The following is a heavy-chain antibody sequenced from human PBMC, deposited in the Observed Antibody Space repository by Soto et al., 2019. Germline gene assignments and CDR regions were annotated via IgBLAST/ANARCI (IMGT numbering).Heavy chain of an antibody. J-gene: IGHJ4*02. CDR3: ATPTTVTTNY. CDR1: GGSFSGYY. CDR2: INHSGST. Sequence: SETLSLTCAVYGGSFSGYYWSWIRQPPGKGLEWIGEINHSGSTNYNPSLKSRVTISVDTSKNQFSLKLSSVTAADTAVYYCATPTTVTTNYWGQGTLVTVSS. V-gene: IGHV4-34*01. D-gene: IGHD4-17*01.